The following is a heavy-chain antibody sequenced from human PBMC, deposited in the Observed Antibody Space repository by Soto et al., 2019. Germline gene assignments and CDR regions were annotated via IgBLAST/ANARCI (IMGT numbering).Heavy chain of an antibody. CDR1: GDSVSRNSAA. CDR2: TYYRSKWYN. V-gene: IGHV6-1*01. CDR3: PSRIAARVEFDP. D-gene: IGHD6-6*01. J-gene: IGHJ5*02. Sequence: PSQNLSLTCASSGDSVSRNSAAWNWIRQSPSRGLEWLGRTYYRSKWYNDYAVSVKSRITINPDTSKNQFSLQLNSVTPEDTAVPYCPSRIAARVEFDPVGQGSLVTDSS.